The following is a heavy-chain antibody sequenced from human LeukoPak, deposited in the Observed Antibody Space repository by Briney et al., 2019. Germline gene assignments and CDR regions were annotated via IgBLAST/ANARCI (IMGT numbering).Heavy chain of an antibody. CDR3: ARGPYDFWSGQYYYYYMDV. CDR2: IYYSGST. Sequence: SETLSLTCTVSGGSISSGGYYWSWICQHPGKGLEWIGYIYYSGSTYYNPSLKSRVTISVDTSKNQFSLKLSSVTAADTAVYYCARGPYDFWSGQYYYYYMDVWGKGTTVTVSS. J-gene: IGHJ6*03. D-gene: IGHD3-3*01. V-gene: IGHV4-31*03. CDR1: GGSISSGGYY.